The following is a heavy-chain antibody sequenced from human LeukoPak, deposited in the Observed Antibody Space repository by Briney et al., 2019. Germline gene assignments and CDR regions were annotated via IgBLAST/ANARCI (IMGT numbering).Heavy chain of an antibody. Sequence: GGSLRLSCAASGFPFSTYWITWVRQAPGKGLESVANIKNDGSEKYYVDSVKGRFTISRDNAENSLFLQMNSLRVEDTAIYYCTRDSGLTGYDLLDYWGQGTLFTVSS. V-gene: IGHV3-7*01. J-gene: IGHJ4*02. CDR2: IKNDGSEK. CDR1: GFPFSTYW. CDR3: TRDSGLTGYDLLDY. D-gene: IGHD5-12*01.